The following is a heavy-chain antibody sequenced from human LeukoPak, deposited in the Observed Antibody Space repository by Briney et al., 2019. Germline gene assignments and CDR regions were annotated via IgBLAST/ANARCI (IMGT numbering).Heavy chain of an antibody. D-gene: IGHD3-10*01. J-gene: IGHJ4*02. CDR1: GGTFSSYA. CDR2: IIPIFGTA. Sequence: GASVKVSCKASGGTFSSYAISWVRQAPGQGLEWMGGIIPIFGTANYAQKFQGRVTITADESTSTAYMELSSLRSEDTAVYYCARVATYGSGSYVDYWGQGTLVTVSS. CDR3: ARVATYGSGSYVDY. V-gene: IGHV1-69*01.